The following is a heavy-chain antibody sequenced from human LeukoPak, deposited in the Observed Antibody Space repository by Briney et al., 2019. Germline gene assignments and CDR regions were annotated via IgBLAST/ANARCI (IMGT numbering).Heavy chain of an antibody. CDR1: GGSFSGYY. CDR2: INHSGST. D-gene: IGHD3-10*01. Sequence: PSETLSLTCAVYGGSFSGYYWSWIRQPPEKGLEWIGEINHSGSTNYNPSLKSRVTISVDTSKNQFSLKLSSVTAADTAVYYCARAGRSMVRGVIHYWGQGTLVTVSS. V-gene: IGHV4-34*01. CDR3: ARAGRSMVRGVIHY. J-gene: IGHJ4*02.